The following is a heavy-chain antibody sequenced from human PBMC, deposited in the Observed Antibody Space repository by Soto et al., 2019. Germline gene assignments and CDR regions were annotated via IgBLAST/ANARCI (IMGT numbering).Heavy chain of an antibody. D-gene: IGHD2-15*01. Sequence: QVQLVQSGAEVKKPGASVKVSCKASGYTFSNYDINWVRQAPGQGLEWMGWMNPKSGNTGYAQNLQGSVTMTRNSSISTAYMELSSLTSDDTAVYYCARGQQLLLNSDAFDIWGQGTMVTVSS. V-gene: IGHV1-8*02. CDR3: ARGQQLLLNSDAFDI. CDR1: GYTFSNYD. CDR2: MNPKSGNT. J-gene: IGHJ3*02.